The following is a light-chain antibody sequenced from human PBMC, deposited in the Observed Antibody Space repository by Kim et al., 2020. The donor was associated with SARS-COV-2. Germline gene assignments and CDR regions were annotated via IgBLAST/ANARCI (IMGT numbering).Light chain of an antibody. Sequence: NFMLTQPHYVSESPGKTVTISCTRSSGSIDDNYVQWYQQRPGGVPTTVIYEDDQRPSGVSDRFSGSIDNSSNSASLTISGLRTEDEADYYCQSYNRDNVIFGGGNQLTVL. J-gene: IGLJ2*01. CDR1: SGSIDDNY. CDR3: QSYNRDNVI. V-gene: IGLV6-57*04. CDR2: EDD.